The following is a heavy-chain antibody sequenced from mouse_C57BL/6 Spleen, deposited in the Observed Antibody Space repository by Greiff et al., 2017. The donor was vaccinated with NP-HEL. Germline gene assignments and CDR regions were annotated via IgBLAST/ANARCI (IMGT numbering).Heavy chain of an antibody. V-gene: IGHV6-3*01. CDR2: IRLKSDNYAT. CDR1: GFTFSNYW. CDR3: TLYGSSYGYFDV. D-gene: IGHD1-1*01. J-gene: IGHJ1*03. Sequence: EVKLVESGGGLVQPGGSMKLSCVASGFTFSNYWMNWVRQSPEKGLEWVAQIRLKSDNYATHYAESVKGRFTISRDDSKSSVYLQMNNLRAEDTGIYYCTLYGSSYGYFDVWGTGTTVTVSS.